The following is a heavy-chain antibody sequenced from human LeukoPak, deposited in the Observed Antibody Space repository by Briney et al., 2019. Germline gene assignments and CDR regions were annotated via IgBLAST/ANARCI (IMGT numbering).Heavy chain of an antibody. CDR1: GYTFTSYY. D-gene: IGHD6-19*01. CDR3: ASIPDTPSIAVADDAFDI. V-gene: IGHV1-46*01. CDR2: INPSGGST. Sequence: ASVKVSCKASGYTFTSYYMHWVRQAPGQGLEWMGIINPSGGSTSYAQKFQGRVTMTRDTSTSTVYMELSSLRSEDTAVYYCASIPDTPSIAVADDAFDIWGHGTMVTVSS. J-gene: IGHJ3*02.